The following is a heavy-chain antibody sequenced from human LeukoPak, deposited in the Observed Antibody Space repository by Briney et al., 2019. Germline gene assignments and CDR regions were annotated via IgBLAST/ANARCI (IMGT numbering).Heavy chain of an antibody. D-gene: IGHD3-22*01. CDR3: ARDPSGYYDSSGYYVGDY. Sequence: SETLSLTCTVSGGSISSYYWSWIRQPPGKRLEWIGYIYYSGSTNYNPSLKSRVTISVDTSKNQFSLKLSSVTAADTAVYYCARDPSGYYDSSGYYVGDYWGQGTLVTVSS. J-gene: IGHJ4*02. CDR1: GGSISSYY. V-gene: IGHV4-59*12. CDR2: IYYSGST.